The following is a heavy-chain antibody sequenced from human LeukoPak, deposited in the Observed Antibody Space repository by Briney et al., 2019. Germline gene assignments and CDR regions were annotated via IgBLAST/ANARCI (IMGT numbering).Heavy chain of an antibody. CDR3: ARGAYGDYDH. V-gene: IGHV3-23*01. CDR1: GFTFSSYA. Sequence: QSGGSLRLSCAASGFTFSSYAMSWVRQAPGKGLEWVSAISADASSTYYADSVKGPITISRDNSKNTLFLQMNSLRAEDTAVYYCARGAYGDYDHWGQGTLVTVSS. J-gene: IGHJ4*02. CDR2: ISADASST. D-gene: IGHD4-17*01.